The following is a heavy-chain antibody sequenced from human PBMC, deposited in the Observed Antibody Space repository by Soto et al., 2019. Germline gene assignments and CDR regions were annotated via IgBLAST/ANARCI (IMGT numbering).Heavy chain of an antibody. CDR2: IYPGDSNT. CDR1: GYSFTSYW. CDR3: ARHAYDFWSGPIDY. V-gene: IGHV5-51*01. J-gene: IGHJ4*02. D-gene: IGHD3-3*01. Sequence: PGESLKISCKGSGYSFTSYWIGWVRQMPGKGLEWMGIIYPGDSNTRYSPSLQGQVTISVDKSISTAYLQWSSLKATDTAMYYCARHAYDFWSGPIDYWGQGTLVTVSS.